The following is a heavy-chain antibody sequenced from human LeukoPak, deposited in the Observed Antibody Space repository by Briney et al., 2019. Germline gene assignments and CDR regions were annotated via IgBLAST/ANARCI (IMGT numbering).Heavy chain of an antibody. CDR2: IYYSGST. J-gene: IGHJ4*02. Sequence: SETLSLTCTVSGGSISSSSYYWGWIRQPPGKGLEWIGNIYYSGSTYYNPSLKSRVTISVDTSKNQFSLNLSSVTAADTAVYYCAGDHDSSGYYQGIDYWGQGTLVTVSS. CDR3: AGDHDSSGYYQGIDY. D-gene: IGHD3-22*01. CDR1: GGSISSSSYY. V-gene: IGHV4-39*07.